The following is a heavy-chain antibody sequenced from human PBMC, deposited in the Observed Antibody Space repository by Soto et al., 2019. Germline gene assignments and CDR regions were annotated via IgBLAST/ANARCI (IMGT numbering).Heavy chain of an antibody. CDR2: VYPGDSDT. V-gene: IGHV5-51*01. J-gene: IGHJ5*02. CDR1: GYTFTRHW. CDR3: ARGGSSDSSNYLNWFDP. Sequence: RGESLKISCKGSGYTFTRHWITWVRQMPGKGLEWMGIVYPGDSDTTYSPSFQGQVTISVDKSINTAYLQWSTLTASDTAMYYCARGGSSDSSNYLNWFDPWGQGTLVTVS. D-gene: IGHD3-22*01.